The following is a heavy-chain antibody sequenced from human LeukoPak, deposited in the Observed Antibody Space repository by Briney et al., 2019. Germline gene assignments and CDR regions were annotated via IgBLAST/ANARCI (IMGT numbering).Heavy chain of an antibody. CDR1: GGSISSYY. CDR2: IYYSGST. CDR3: ARDRVEMATISTYYYMDV. Sequence: PSETLSLTCTVSGGSISSYYWSWIRQPPGKGLEWIGYIYYSGSTNYNPSLKSRVTISVDTSKNQFSLKLSSVTAADTAVYYCARDRVEMATISTYYYMDVWGKGTTVTVSS. J-gene: IGHJ6*03. V-gene: IGHV4-59*01. D-gene: IGHD5-24*01.